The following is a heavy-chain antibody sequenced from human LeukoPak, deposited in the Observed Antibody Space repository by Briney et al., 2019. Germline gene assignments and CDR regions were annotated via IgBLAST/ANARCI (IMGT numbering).Heavy chain of an antibody. CDR2: IKSKTDGGTT. Sequence: GGSLRLSCAASGFTFSNAWMSWVRQAPGKGLEWVGRIKSKTDGGTTDYAAPVKGRFTISRDDSKNTLYLQMNSLRAEDTAVYYCAKDHCGGDCYSPYYFDYWGQGTLVTVSS. V-gene: IGHV3-15*01. CDR3: AKDHCGGDCYSPYYFDY. J-gene: IGHJ4*02. D-gene: IGHD2-21*02. CDR1: GFTFSNAW.